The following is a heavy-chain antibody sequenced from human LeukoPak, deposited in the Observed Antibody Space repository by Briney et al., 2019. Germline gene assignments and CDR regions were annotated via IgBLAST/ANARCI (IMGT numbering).Heavy chain of an antibody. CDR3: ARDGGSGWSSAFFDH. CDR2: ISGSGGST. D-gene: IGHD6-19*01. V-gene: IGHV3-23*01. J-gene: IGHJ4*02. Sequence: GGSLRLSCATSGFTFSSYAMSWVRQAPGKGLEWVSAISGSGGSTYYADSVKGRFTISRDNSKNTLYLQMSSLRAEDTALYYCARDGGSGWSSAFFDHWGQGTLVTVSS. CDR1: GFTFSSYA.